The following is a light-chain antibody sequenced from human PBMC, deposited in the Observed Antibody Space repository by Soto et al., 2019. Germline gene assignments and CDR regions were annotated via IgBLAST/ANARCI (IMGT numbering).Light chain of an antibody. CDR1: QSVSSKY. V-gene: IGKV3-20*01. CDR3: QQYGSSSGT. J-gene: IGKJ5*01. Sequence: EIVLTQSPGTLSLSPGGRATLTCRSSQSVSSKYLAWYQQKPGQAPRVLIYGTSIRASGVPERFSGGGSGTDFTLTITRLEPEDFAVYYCQQYGSSSGTFGQGTRLEIK. CDR2: GTS.